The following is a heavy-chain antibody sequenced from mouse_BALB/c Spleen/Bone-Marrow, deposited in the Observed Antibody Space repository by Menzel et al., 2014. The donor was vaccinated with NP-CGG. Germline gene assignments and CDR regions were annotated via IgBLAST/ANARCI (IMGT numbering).Heavy chain of an antibody. CDR1: GFTFSSYG. CDR2: ISSGGSYT. J-gene: IGHJ3*01. V-gene: IGHV5-6*01. CDR3: AQYGI. D-gene: IGHD2-10*02. Sequence: EVQGVESGGDLVKPGGSLKLSCAASGFTFSSYGMSWVRQTPDKRLEWVATISSGGSYTYYPDSVKGRFTISRDNAKNTLYLQMSSLKSEDTAMYYSAQYGIWGQGTLVTVSA.